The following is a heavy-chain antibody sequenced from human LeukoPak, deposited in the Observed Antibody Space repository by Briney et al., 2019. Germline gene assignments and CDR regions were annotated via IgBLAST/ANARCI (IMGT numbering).Heavy chain of an antibody. J-gene: IGHJ4*02. D-gene: IGHD4-17*01. V-gene: IGHV1-2*02. CDR3: ARDYGDYGQRG. Sequence: ASVKVSCKASGGTFSSYAISWVRQAPGQGLEWMGWINPNSGGTNYAQKFQGRVTMTRDTSISTAYMELSRLRSDDTAVYYCARDYGDYGQRGWGQGTLVTVSS. CDR1: GGTFSSYA. CDR2: INPNSGGT.